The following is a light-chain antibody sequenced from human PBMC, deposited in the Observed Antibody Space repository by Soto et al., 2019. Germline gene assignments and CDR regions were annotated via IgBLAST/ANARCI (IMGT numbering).Light chain of an antibody. CDR1: QSISSW. Sequence: DIQMTQSPSTLSASVGXXVTXTXRASQSISSWLAWYQQKPGKAPKLLIYDASSLESGVPSRFSGSGSGTEFTLTISSLQPDDFATYYCQQYNSYSRTFGQGTKVEIK. CDR2: DAS. J-gene: IGKJ1*01. CDR3: QQYNSYSRT. V-gene: IGKV1-5*01.